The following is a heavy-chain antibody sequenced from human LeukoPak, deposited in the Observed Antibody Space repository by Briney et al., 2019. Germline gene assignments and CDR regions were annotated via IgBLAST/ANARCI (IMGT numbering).Heavy chain of an antibody. V-gene: IGHV3-23*01. CDR3: AKDQGPVVAATPDY. CDR2: ISGSGGST. J-gene: IGHJ4*02. CDR1: GFTLSSYA. D-gene: IGHD2-15*01. Sequence: PGRSLRLSCAASGFTLSSYAMSWVRQAPGKGREWVSAISGSGGSTYYADSVKGRFTISRDNSKNTLYLQMNSLRAEDTAVYYCAKDQGPVVAATPDYWGQGTLVTVSS.